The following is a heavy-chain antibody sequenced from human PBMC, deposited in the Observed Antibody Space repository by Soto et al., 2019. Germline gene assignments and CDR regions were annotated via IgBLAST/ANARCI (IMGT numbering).Heavy chain of an antibody. D-gene: IGHD3-3*01. CDR2: ISGNGADT. Sequence: GGSLRLSCAASGFTFSSYAMTWVRQAPGKGLEWVSTISGNGADTFYADSVKGRFTISRDNSKNTLFLQMNSLRAEDTAVYYCAKHLRFLEWLFAYRGQGTMVTSPQ. V-gene: IGHV3-23*01. CDR3: AKHLRFLEWLFAY. J-gene: IGHJ4*02. CDR1: GFTFSSYA.